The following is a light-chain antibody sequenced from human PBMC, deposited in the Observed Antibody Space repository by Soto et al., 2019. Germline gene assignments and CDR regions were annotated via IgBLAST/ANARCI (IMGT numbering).Light chain of an antibody. V-gene: IGKV1-5*03. CDR3: QQSYSFPIA. Sequence: DLQMTQSPFTLSAFVRSRVTIHWRASQSISSWLAWYQQKAGKAPNLLIYKASRLESGVPSRFSGSGSGTEFTLTINSLQPEDFVTYYCQQSYSFPIAFGQGTILDIK. CDR2: KAS. CDR1: QSISSW. J-gene: IGKJ5*01.